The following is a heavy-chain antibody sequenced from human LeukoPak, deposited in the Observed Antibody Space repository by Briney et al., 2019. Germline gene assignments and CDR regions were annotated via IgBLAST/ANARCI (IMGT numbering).Heavy chain of an antibody. D-gene: IGHD4-17*01. Sequence: SETLSLTCTVSGGSISSGDFYWSWIRQPPGKGLEWIGYIYYSGNPYYNPSLKSRATISVDTSKNQFSLKLSSVTAADTALYYCARDRANYADYRHAFDIWGQGTMVTVSS. J-gene: IGHJ3*02. CDR1: GGSISSGDFY. CDR2: IYYSGNP. CDR3: ARDRANYADYRHAFDI. V-gene: IGHV4-30-4*01.